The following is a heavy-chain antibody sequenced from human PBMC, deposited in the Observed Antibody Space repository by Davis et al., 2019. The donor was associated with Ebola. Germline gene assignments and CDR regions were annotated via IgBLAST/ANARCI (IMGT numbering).Heavy chain of an antibody. J-gene: IGHJ5*02. CDR1: GDSISGRFYY. Sequence: PSETLSLTCRVTGDSISGRFYYWSCIRQPPVKGLEWIGRIYYSGSTHYNPSFKSRVTISVDTSNNQFSLSLSSVTAADTAVYYCARNLTDGSGFCSGCFGPWGLGTLVSVSS. CDR2: IYYSGST. V-gene: IGHV4-39*07. CDR3: ARNLTDGSGFCSGCFGP. D-gene: IGHD3-22*01.